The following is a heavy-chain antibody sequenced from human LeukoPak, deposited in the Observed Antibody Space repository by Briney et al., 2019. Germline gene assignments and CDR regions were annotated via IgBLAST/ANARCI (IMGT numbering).Heavy chain of an antibody. CDR1: GFIFSSYS. D-gene: IGHD3-22*01. CDR2: ISSSSSTI. V-gene: IGHV3-48*01. J-gene: IGHJ3*02. CDR3: VRDHHRRLYDSQARDTFDI. Sequence: GGSLRLSCAASGFIFSSYSMDWVRQAPGKGLEWVSYISSSSSTIYYADSVKGRFTISRDNAKNSLYLQVNSLRAEDTAVYYCVRDHHRRLYDSQARDTFDIWGQGTTVTVSS.